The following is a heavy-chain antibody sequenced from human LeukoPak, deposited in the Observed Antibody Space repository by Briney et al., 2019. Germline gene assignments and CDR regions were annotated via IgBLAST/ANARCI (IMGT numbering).Heavy chain of an antibody. Sequence: PGGSLRLSCAASGFTFSSYAMSWVRQAPGKGLEWVSAISGSGGNTYYADSVKGRFTISRDNSKNTLYLQMNSLRAEDTAVYYCAKDSGSWDYFDYWGQGTLVTVSS. CDR3: AKDSGSWDYFDY. D-gene: IGHD1-26*01. CDR2: ISGSGGNT. CDR1: GFTFSSYA. V-gene: IGHV3-23*01. J-gene: IGHJ4*02.